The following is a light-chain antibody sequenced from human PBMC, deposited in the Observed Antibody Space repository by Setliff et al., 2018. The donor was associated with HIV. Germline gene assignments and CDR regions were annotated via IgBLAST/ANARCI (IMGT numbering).Light chain of an antibody. V-gene: IGLV2-11*01. J-gene: IGLJ1*01. CDR2: DVS. CDR3: CSYAGSYTFYV. Sequence: QSVLAQPRSVSGSPGQSVTISCTGTSSDVGGYNYVSWYQQHPGKAPKLMIYDVSERPSGVPDRFSGSKSANTASLTISGFQAEDEADYYCCSYAGSYTFYVFGTGTKVTVL. CDR1: SSDVGGYNY.